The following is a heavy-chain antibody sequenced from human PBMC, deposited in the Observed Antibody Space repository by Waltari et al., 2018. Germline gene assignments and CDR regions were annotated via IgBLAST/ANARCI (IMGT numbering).Heavy chain of an antibody. V-gene: IGHV3-74*01. J-gene: IGHJ4*02. CDR2: ANSDGSSP. CDR1: GFTFSNYW. CDR3: ARDTPGDGIDY. D-gene: IGHD7-27*01. Sequence: EVQLVESGGGLVQPGWSLRLSCAASGFTFSNYWMHWVRQVPGKGLIWVSHANSDGSSPTDADAVKGRFTISRDNAKNTLYLQMNSLRAEDTAIYYCARDTPGDGIDYWGQGILVTVSS.